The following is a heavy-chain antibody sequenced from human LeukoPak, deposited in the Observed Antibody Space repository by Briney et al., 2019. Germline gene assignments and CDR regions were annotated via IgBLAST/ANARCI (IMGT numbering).Heavy chain of an antibody. J-gene: IGHJ4*02. Sequence: SETLSLTCAVYGGSFSGYYWSWIRQPPGKGLEWIGEINHSGSTNYNPSLKSRVTISVDTSKNQFSLKLSSVTAADTAVYYCARGLDSSGYCAYWGQGTLVTVSS. CDR1: GGSFSGYY. CDR2: INHSGST. CDR3: ARGLDSSGYCAY. V-gene: IGHV4-34*01. D-gene: IGHD3-22*01.